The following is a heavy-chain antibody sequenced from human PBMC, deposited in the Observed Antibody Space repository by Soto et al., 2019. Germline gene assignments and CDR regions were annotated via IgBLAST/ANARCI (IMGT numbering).Heavy chain of an antibody. Sequence: GGSLRLSXAASRFTFSTYWMTWVRQTPGKGLEWVANIHQDGNEKYYMDSVKGRFTISRDNAKNSLYLQMTSLRAEDTAVYYCAGGNALDVWGQGTTVTVSS. CDR2: IHQDGNEK. J-gene: IGHJ6*02. CDR3: AGGNALDV. CDR1: RFTFSTYW. V-gene: IGHV3-7*01.